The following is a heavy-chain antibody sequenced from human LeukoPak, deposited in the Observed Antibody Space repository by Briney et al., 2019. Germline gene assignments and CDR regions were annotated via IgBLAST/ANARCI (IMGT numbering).Heavy chain of an antibody. CDR3: ARGVRGYSYGSFFDY. J-gene: IGHJ4*02. V-gene: IGHV1-69*04. D-gene: IGHD5-18*01. CDR2: IIPILGIA. CDR1: GGTFSSYA. Sequence: SVKVSCKASGGTFSSYAISWVRQASGQGLEWMGRIIPILGIANYAQKFQGRVTITADKSTSTAYMELSSLRSEDTAVYYCARGVRGYSYGSFFDYWGQGTLVTVSS.